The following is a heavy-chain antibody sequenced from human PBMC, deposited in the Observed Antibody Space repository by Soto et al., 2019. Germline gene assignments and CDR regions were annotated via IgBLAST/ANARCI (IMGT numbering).Heavy chain of an antibody. J-gene: IGHJ6*02. Sequence: SETLSLTCTVSGGSISSYYWSWIRQPPGKGLEWIGYIYYSGSTNYNPSLKSRVTISVDTSKNQFSLKLSSVTAADTAVYYCAREGYSSGRYDAYGMDVWGQGTTVTVSS. CDR2: IYYSGST. CDR1: GGSISSYY. V-gene: IGHV4-59*01. D-gene: IGHD6-19*01. CDR3: AREGYSSGRYDAYGMDV.